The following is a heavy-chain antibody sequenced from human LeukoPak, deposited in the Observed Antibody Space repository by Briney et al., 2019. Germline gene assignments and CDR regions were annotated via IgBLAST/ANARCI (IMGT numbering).Heavy chain of an antibody. Sequence: SETLSLTCAVYGGSFSGYYWSWIRQPPGKGLEWIGKINHSGSTNYNPSLKSRVTISVDTSKNQFSLKLSSVTAADTAVYYCARGSSGYYWNYYYYMDVWGKGTTVTVSS. CDR1: GGSFSGYY. V-gene: IGHV4-34*01. CDR2: INHSGST. D-gene: IGHD3-22*01. J-gene: IGHJ6*03. CDR3: ARGSSGYYWNYYYYMDV.